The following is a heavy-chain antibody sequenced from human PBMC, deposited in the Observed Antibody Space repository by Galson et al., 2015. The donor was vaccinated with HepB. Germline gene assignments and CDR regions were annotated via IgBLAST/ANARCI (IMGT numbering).Heavy chain of an antibody. J-gene: IGHJ4*02. D-gene: IGHD6-19*01. CDR1: GGSFSGYY. CDR3: ARRGRAGTRGLDY. V-gene: IGHV4-34*01. Sequence: ETLSLTCAVYGGSFSGYYWSWIRQPPGKGLEWIGEINHSGSTNYNPSLKSRVTISVDTSKNQFSLKLSSVTAADTAVYYCARRGRAGTRGLDYWGQGTLVTVSS. CDR2: INHSGST.